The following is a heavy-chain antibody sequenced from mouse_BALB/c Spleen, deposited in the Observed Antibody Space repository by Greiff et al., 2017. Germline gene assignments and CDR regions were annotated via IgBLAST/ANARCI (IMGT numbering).Heavy chain of an antibody. CDR2: INPNNGGT. V-gene: IGHV1-18*01. J-gene: IGHJ3*01. CDR3: AREELGRPSWFAY. CDR1: GYTFTEYT. Sequence: VQLKESGPELVKPGASVKISCKTSGYTFTEYTMHWVKQSHGKSLEWIGGINPNNGGTSYNQKFKGKATLTVDKSSSTAYMQLKSLTSEDSAVYYCAREELGRPSWFAYWGQGTLVTVSA. D-gene: IGHD4-1*01.